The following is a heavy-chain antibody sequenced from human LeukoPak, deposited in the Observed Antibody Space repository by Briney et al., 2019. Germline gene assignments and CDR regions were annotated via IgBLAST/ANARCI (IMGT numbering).Heavy chain of an antibody. CDR1: GFTFSSYS. CDR3: ARALGHVYGDYNNY. J-gene: IGHJ4*02. D-gene: IGHD4-17*01. Sequence: PGGSLRLSCAASGFTFSSYSMNWVRQAPGKGLEWVSVIYSGGSTYYADSVKGRFTISRDNSKNTLYLQMNSLRAEDTAVYYCARALGHVYGDYNNYWGQGTLVTVSS. V-gene: IGHV3-66*01. CDR2: IYSGGST.